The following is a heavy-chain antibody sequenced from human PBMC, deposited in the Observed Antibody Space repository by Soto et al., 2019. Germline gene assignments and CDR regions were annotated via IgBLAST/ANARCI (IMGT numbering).Heavy chain of an antibody. CDR2: ISQSGNT. Sequence: SETLSLTCSIYSGSLSGYYWSWIRQPPGKGLEWIGEISQSGNTNYSPSLKSRVSISIDTSKKQFSLNLASVSAADTAVYYCARAPKVSGSSQTRPDFWGQGTLVTVS. V-gene: IGHV4-34*01. J-gene: IGHJ4*02. CDR3: ARAPKVSGSSQTRPDF. D-gene: IGHD6-6*01. CDR1: SGSLSGYY.